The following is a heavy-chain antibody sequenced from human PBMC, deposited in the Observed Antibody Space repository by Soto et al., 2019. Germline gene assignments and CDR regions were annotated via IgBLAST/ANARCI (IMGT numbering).Heavy chain of an antibody. CDR1: GYSFASYW. CDR3: ARTRSFTLGFYYDGMDV. CDR2: IYPGDSDT. Sequence: PGESLKISCQGPGYSFASYWIGWVRQMPGKDLEWMGIIYPGDSDTRYSPSFQGQVTISADKSLRTAYPQWTSLKASDTALYYCARTRSFTLGFYYDGMDVWGQGTTVTVSS. V-gene: IGHV5-51*01. D-gene: IGHD6-6*01. J-gene: IGHJ6*02.